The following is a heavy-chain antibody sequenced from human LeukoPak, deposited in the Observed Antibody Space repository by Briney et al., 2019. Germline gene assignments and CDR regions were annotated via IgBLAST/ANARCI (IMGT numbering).Heavy chain of an antibody. J-gene: IGHJ6*02. V-gene: IGHV3-23*01. CDR2: ISGSGGST. CDR1: GFTFSSYA. CDR3: ARPLRINCGMDV. Sequence: GGSLRLSCAASGFTFSSYAMSWVRQAPGKGLEWVSAISGSGGSTYYADSVKGRFTISRDNSKNTMYLQMNSLRAEDTAVYYCARPLRINCGMDVWGQGTTVTVSS. D-gene: IGHD3-3*01.